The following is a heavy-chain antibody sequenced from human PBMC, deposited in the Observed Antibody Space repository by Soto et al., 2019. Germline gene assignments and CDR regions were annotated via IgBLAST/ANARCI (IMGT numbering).Heavy chain of an antibody. J-gene: IGHJ5*02. D-gene: IGHD3-10*01. CDR3: ARGLGWFGQLSLWFDP. CDR2: IYYSGST. CDR1: GGSISSGGYY. Sequence: MSSETLSLTCTFSGGSISSGGYYWSWIRHHPGKGLEWIGYIYYSGSTYYNPPLKSRVTISVDTSKNQFSLKLSSVTAPDTAVYYCARGLGWFGQLSLWFDPCGQGTLVTVCS. V-gene: IGHV4-31*03.